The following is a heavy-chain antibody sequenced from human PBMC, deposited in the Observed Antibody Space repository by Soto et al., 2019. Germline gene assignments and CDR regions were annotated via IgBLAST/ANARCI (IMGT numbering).Heavy chain of an antibody. Sequence: PGGSLRLSCSASGFTFSSYAMHWVRQAPGKGLEYVSAISSNGGSTYYADSVKGRFTISRDNSKNTLYLQMSSLRAEDTAVYYCVKPEGYCSSTSCPYYYYGMDVWGQGXTVTVYS. D-gene: IGHD2-2*01. CDR2: ISSNGGST. V-gene: IGHV3-64D*06. J-gene: IGHJ6*02. CDR3: VKPEGYCSSTSCPYYYYGMDV. CDR1: GFTFSSYA.